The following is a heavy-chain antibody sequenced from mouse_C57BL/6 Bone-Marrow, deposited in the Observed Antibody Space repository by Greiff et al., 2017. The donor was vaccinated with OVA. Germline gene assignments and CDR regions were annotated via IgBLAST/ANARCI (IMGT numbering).Heavy chain of an antibody. J-gene: IGHJ4*01. CDR2: IYPGSGST. V-gene: IGHV1-55*01. Sequence: QVQLQQPGAELVKPGASVKMSCKASGYTFTSYWITWVKQRPGQGLEWIGDIYPGSGSTNYNEKFKSKDTLTVDTSSSTAYMQLSSLTSEDSAVYYCASYDYRYAMDYWGQGTSVTVSS. CDR1: GYTFTSYW. CDR3: ASYDYRYAMDY. D-gene: IGHD2-4*01.